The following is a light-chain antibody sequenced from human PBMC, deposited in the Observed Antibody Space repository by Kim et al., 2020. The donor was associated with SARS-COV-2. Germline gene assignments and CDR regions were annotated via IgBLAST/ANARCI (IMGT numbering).Light chain of an antibody. CDR2: NNV. CDR1: RSNIGNNV. V-gene: IGLV1-44*01. CDR3: STWDDALNVYV. Sequence: GKRVTISCSGSRSNIGNNVVNWYQQFPGMAPKLLIFNNVQRPSGVPERFSGSKSGTSVSLAISGLRTEDEADYFCSTWDDALNVYVFAAGTKVTVL. J-gene: IGLJ1*01.